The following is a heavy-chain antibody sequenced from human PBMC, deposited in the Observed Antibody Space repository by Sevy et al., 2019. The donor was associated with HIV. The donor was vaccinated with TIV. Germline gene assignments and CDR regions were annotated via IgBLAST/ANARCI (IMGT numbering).Heavy chain of an antibody. CDR3: AKDFKIVVVGLFDY. D-gene: IGHD3-22*01. V-gene: IGHV3-23*01. CDR2: ISGSGGST. CDR1: GFTFSSYA. J-gene: IGHJ4*02. Sequence: GGSLRLSCAASGFTFSSYAMSWVRQAPGKGLEWVSAISGSGGSTYYADSVKGRFTISRDNSKNTLYLQMNSLGAEDTAVYYCAKDFKIVVVGLFDYWGQGTLVTVSS.